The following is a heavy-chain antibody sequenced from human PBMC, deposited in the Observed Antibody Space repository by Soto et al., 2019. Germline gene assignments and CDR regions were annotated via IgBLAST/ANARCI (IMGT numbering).Heavy chain of an antibody. V-gene: IGHV4-39*01. CDR2: IYHNGNT. CDR1: GGSISSSPYY. Sequence: QLQLQESGPGLVEPSETLSLTCTVSGGSISSSPYYWAWIRQPPGKGLQWIGNIYHNGNTFYNPSLKSRVAISIDTSKNQFSLRLSSVTASDTAVYYCARHGPLTNNWNQLNCWGQGTLVTVSS. CDR3: ARHGPLTNNWNQLNC. J-gene: IGHJ4*02. D-gene: IGHD1-1*01.